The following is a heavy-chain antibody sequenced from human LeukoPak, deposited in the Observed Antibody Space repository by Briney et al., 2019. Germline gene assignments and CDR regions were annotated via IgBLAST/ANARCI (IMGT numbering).Heavy chain of an antibody. CDR3: ARGSEQWELLWY. D-gene: IGHD1-26*01. CDR1: GFTFGKYW. V-gene: IGHV3-7*03. CDR2: IKLDGSEK. J-gene: IGHJ4*02. Sequence: GGSLRLSCVASGFTFGKYWMSWVRQAPGKGLEWVANIKLDGSEKNYVDSVKGRFTISRDNAKNSLYLQMNSLRAEDTAVYYCARGSEQWELLWYWGQGTLVTVSS.